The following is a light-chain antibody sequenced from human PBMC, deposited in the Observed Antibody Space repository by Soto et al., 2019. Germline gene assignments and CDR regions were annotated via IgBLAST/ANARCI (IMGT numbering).Light chain of an antibody. CDR3: QQRSNWPPGT. CDR1: QSVSSY. CDR2: DAS. Sequence: EIVLTQSPATLSLSPGERATLSCRASQSVSSYLAWYQQKPGQAPRLLIYDASNRATGIPARFSGSGSGTDFPLTISNLEPEDFAVYYCQQRSNWPPGTFGGGTKVEIK. J-gene: IGKJ4*01. V-gene: IGKV3-11*01.